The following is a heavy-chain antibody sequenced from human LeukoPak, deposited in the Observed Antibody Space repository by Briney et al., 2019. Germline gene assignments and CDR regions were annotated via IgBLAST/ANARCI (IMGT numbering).Heavy chain of an antibody. D-gene: IGHD4-11*01. Sequence: GASVKVSCKASGGTFSSYAISWVRQAPGQGLEWMGGIIPIFGTANYAQKFQGRVTITADESTSTAYMELSSLRSEDTAVYYCARDIYSNYGSDYGTDVWGQGTTVTVSS. V-gene: IGHV1-69*13. CDR2: IIPIFGTA. CDR1: GGTFSSYA. CDR3: ARDIYSNYGSDYGTDV. J-gene: IGHJ6*02.